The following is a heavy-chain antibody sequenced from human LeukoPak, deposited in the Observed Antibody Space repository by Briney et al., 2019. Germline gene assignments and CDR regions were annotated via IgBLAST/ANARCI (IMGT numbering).Heavy chain of an antibody. CDR1: GXTFSSYA. Sequence: PGGSLRLSCAASGXTFSSYAMHWVRQAPGKGLEWVAVISYDGSNKYYADSVKGRFTISRDNSKNTLYLQMNSLRAEDTAVYYCASGAPYGDYEYFQHWGQGTLVTISS. CDR3: ASGAPYGDYEYFQH. V-gene: IGHV3-30-3*01. J-gene: IGHJ1*01. D-gene: IGHD4-17*01. CDR2: ISYDGSNK.